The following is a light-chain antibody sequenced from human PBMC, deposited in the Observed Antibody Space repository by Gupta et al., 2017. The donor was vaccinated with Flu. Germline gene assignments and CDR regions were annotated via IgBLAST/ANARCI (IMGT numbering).Light chain of an antibody. V-gene: IGLV2-14*01. CDR2: GVN. Sequence: QSALTQPASVSGSPGQSITITCTGTNSDVGAYDYVSWYQQHPGKVPKLIIYGVNNRPSGVSSRFFGSKSDNTASLSISRLQADDEANYYCTSYTRSSTWVFGGGISVTVL. CDR3: TSYTRSSTWV. J-gene: IGLJ3*02. CDR1: NSDVGAYDY.